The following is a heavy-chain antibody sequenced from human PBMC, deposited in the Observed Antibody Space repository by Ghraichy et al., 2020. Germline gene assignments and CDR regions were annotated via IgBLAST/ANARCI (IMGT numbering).Heavy chain of an antibody. CDR3: AKEGPTGRYYYYYYMDV. CDR2: ISYDGNNK. D-gene: IGHD4-11*01. V-gene: IGHV3-30*18. Sequence: GGSLRLSCAASGFTFSNYGMHWVRQAPGKGLEWVAVISYDGNNKYYADSVKGRFTISRDNSKNTLYLQLNSLRAEDTAFYYCAKEGPTGRYYYYYYMDVWGKGTTVTVSS. J-gene: IGHJ6*03. CDR1: GFTFSNYG.